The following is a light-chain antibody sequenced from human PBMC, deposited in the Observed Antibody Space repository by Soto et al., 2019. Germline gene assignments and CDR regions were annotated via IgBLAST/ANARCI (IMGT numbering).Light chain of an antibody. CDR2: DVT. CDR3: CSHARGYAWV. V-gene: IGLV2-11*01. CDR1: SGDVGAYDR. Sequence: QSALTQPRSVSGSPGQSVTISCTGTSGDVGAYDRVSWYQHHPTKAPKLIIYDVTNRPSGVSYRFSGSKSGSTASLTISGLQAEDEADYYCCSHARGYAWVFGGGTKLTVL. J-gene: IGLJ3*02.